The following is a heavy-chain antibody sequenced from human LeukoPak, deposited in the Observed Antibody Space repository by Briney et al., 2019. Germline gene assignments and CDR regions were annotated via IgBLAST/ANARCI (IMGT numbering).Heavy chain of an antibody. Sequence: GGSLRLSCAASGFTFSSYAMSWVRQAPGKGLEWVSAISGSGGTTYYADSVKGRFTISRDNSKNTLYLQMNSLRAEDTAVYYCAKDTSGSYFTGDYWGQGTLVTVSS. CDR2: ISGSGGTT. D-gene: IGHD3-22*01. CDR3: AKDTSGSYFTGDY. V-gene: IGHV3-23*01. J-gene: IGHJ4*02. CDR1: GFTFSSYA.